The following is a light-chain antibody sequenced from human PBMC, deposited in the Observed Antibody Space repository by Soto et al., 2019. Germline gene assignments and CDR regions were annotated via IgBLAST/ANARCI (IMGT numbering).Light chain of an antibody. CDR3: QQYNNWPET. Sequence: EIVLTQSPGTLSLSPGERATLSCRASQSISNDHLAWYQQKPGQAPRLLIYGASNRATGIPDKFSGSGSGTDFTLTISRLEPEDFAVYYCQQYNNWPETFGQGTKVDIK. J-gene: IGKJ1*01. CDR1: QSISNDH. V-gene: IGKV3-20*01. CDR2: GAS.